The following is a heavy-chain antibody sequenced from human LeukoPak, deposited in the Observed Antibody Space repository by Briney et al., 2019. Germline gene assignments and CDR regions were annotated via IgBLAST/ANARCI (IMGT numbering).Heavy chain of an antibody. V-gene: IGHV3-30*04. J-gene: IGHJ3*02. CDR1: GFTFSSYA. CDR3: AKAPVYFFHAFDI. CDR2: ISYDGSSK. Sequence: GGSLRLSCAASGFTFSSYAMHWVRQAPGKGLEWVAVISYDGSSKYYADSVKGRFTISRDNSKNTLYLQMNSLRAEDTAVYYCAKAPVYFFHAFDIWGQGTMVTVSS. D-gene: IGHD5/OR15-5a*01.